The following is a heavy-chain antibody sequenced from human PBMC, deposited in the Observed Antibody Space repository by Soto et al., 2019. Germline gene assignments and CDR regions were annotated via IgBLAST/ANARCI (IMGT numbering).Heavy chain of an antibody. CDR1: GFTFSSYG. CDR3: ARDLGGNSLNRVKGQNYGMDV. CDR2: IWYDGSNK. J-gene: IGHJ6*02. V-gene: IGHV3-33*01. D-gene: IGHD2-21*02. Sequence: PGGSLRLSCAASGFTFSSYGMHWVRQAPGKGLEWVAVIWYDGSNKYYADSVKGRFTISRDNSKNTLYLQMNSLRAEDTAVYYCARDLGGNSLNRVKGQNYGMDVWGQGTTVTVSS.